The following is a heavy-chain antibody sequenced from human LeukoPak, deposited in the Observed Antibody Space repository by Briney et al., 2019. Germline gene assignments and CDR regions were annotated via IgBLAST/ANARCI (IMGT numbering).Heavy chain of an antibody. J-gene: IGHJ4*02. CDR3: ARHRPYVWGRYREIDY. V-gene: IGHV4-34*01. CDR1: GGSFSNYY. Sequence: SETLSLTCAVYGGSFSNYYWSWIRQPPGKGLEWIGEINHSGSTNCNPSLKSRVTISVDTSKNQFSLKLSSVTAADTAVYYCARHRPYVWGRYREIDYWGQGTLVTVSS. D-gene: IGHD3-16*02. CDR2: INHSGST.